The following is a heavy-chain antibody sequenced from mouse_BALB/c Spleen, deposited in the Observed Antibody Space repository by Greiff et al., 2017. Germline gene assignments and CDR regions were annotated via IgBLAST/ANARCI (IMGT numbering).Heavy chain of an antibody. CDR2: IDPANGNT. Sequence: EVQLVESGAELVKPGASVKLSCTASGFNIKDTYMHWVKQRPEQGLEWIGRIDPANGNTIYDPKFQGKASITADTSSNTAYLQLSSLTSEDTAVYYCASYDWFAYWGQGTTLTVSS. J-gene: IGHJ2*01. CDR3: ASYDWFAY. CDR1: GFNIKDTY. D-gene: IGHD2-14*01. V-gene: IGHV14-3*02.